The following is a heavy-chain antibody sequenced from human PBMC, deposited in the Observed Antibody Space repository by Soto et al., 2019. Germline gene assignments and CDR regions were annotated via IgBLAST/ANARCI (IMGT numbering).Heavy chain of an antibody. Sequence: ASGKVSCKACAYTFTSYGISWVRQAPGQGLEWMGWISAYNGNTNYAQKLQGRVTMTTDTSTSTAYMELRSLRSDDTAVYYCASVYDFWSGYYAPLYWGQGTLVTVSS. CDR1: AYTFTSYG. CDR3: ASVYDFWSGYYAPLY. D-gene: IGHD3-3*01. J-gene: IGHJ4*02. V-gene: IGHV1-18*04. CDR2: ISAYNGNT.